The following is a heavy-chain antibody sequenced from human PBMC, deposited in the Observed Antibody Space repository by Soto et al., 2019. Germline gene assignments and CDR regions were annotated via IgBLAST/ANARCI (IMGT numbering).Heavy chain of an antibody. J-gene: IGHJ6*02. D-gene: IGHD3-9*01. Sequence: ASVKVSCKASGYTFTSYAMHWVRQAPGQRLEWMGWINAGNGNTKYSQKFQGRVTITRDTSASTAYMELSSLRSEDTAVYYCAREHYDILAYYGMDVWGQGTLVTVSS. CDR1: GYTFTSYA. CDR3: AREHYDILAYYGMDV. V-gene: IGHV1-3*01. CDR2: INAGNGNT.